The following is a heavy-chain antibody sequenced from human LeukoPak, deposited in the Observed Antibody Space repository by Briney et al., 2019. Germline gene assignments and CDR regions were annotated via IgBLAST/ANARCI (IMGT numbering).Heavy chain of an antibody. CDR1: GYSISSGYY. J-gene: IGHJ6*03. V-gene: IGHV4-38-2*01. Sequence: SSETLSLACAVSGYSISSGYYWGWIRQPPGRGLEWIGSIYHSGSTYYNPSLKSRVTISVDTSKNQFSLKLSSVTAADTAVYYCARRPHCSSTSCYYYYMDVWGKGTTVTVSS. CDR2: IYHSGST. CDR3: ARRPHCSSTSCYYYYMDV. D-gene: IGHD2-2*01.